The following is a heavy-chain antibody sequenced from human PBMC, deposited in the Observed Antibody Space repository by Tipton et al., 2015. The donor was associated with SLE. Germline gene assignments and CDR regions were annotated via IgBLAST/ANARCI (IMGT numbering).Heavy chain of an antibody. Sequence: TLSLTCTVSGGSISSSSYYWGWVRQPPGKGLEWIGSIYYSGSTHYNPSLKSRVTISVDTSKNQFSLKLSSVTAADTAVYYCARKSGYPNNWFDPWGQGTLVTVSS. J-gene: IGHJ5*02. CDR3: ARKSGYPNNWFDP. CDR2: IYYSGST. V-gene: IGHV4-39*07. D-gene: IGHD3-3*01. CDR1: GGSISSSSYY.